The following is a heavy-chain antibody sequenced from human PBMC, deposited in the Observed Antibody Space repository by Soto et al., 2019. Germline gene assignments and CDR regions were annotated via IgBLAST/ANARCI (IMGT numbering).Heavy chain of an antibody. V-gene: IGHV3-33*01. D-gene: IGHD2-15*01. CDR1: GFTFSSYG. CDR2: IWYDGGNK. Sequence: QVQLVESGGGVVQPGGSLRLSCAASGFTFSSYGMHWVRQAPGKGLEWVAVIWYDGGNKYYAGSVKGRFTISRDNSKNTLYLQMNSLRAEDTAVYYGARDGYCSGGSCYSVPVFDYWGQGTLVTVSS. J-gene: IGHJ4*02. CDR3: ARDGYCSGGSCYSVPVFDY.